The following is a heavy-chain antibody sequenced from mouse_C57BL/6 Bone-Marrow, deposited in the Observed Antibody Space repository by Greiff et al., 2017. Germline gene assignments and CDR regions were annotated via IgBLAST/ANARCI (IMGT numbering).Heavy chain of an antibody. Sequence: EVKLEESGGGLVQPGGSLKLSCAASGFTFSDYYMYWVRQTPEQRLEWVAYISNGGGSTYYPDTVKGRFTISRDNAKNTLYLQMSRLKSEDTAMYYCARRDTTVVAVDYWGQGTSVTVSS. CDR3: ARRDTTVVAVDY. CDR1: GFTFSDYY. V-gene: IGHV5-12*01. CDR2: ISNGGGST. J-gene: IGHJ4*01. D-gene: IGHD1-1*01.